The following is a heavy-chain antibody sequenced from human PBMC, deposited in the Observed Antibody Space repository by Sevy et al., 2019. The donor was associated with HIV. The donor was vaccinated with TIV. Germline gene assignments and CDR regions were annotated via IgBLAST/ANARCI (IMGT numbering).Heavy chain of an antibody. Sequence: SETLSLTCTVSGGSVSSGNYYWSWIRQPPGKGLEWIGYIYYSGSTNYNPSLKSRVTISVDTSKNQFSLKLSSVTAADTAVYYCARGNYYDSSADAFDIWGQGTMVTVSS. J-gene: IGHJ3*02. CDR1: GGSVSSGNYY. CDR2: IYYSGST. V-gene: IGHV4-61*01. CDR3: ARGNYYDSSADAFDI. D-gene: IGHD3-22*01.